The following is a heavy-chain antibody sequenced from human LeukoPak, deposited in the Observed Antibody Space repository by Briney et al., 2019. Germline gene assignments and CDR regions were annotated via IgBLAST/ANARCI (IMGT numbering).Heavy chain of an antibody. V-gene: IGHV3-23*01. Sequence: PGGSLRLSCAASGFTFSNYAMNWVRQAPGKGLEWVSTITGSGGGTYYADSVKGRFTISRDNSKNTFYQQMNSLSAEDTAVYYCAKGDYYDFDYWGQGTLVTVSS. CDR1: GFTFSNYA. D-gene: IGHD3-10*01. CDR2: ITGSGGGT. CDR3: AKGDYYDFDY. J-gene: IGHJ4*02.